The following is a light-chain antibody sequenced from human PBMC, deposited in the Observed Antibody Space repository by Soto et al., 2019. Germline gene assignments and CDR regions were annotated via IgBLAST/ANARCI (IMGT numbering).Light chain of an antibody. CDR1: QSVSSSY. Sequence: EIVLTQSPGTLSLSPGERATLSCRASQSVSSSYLAWYQQKPGQAPRLLIYGASSRATGIPDRFSGSGSGTDFTLTISRLEHVDFAVYYCQQYGSSPPITFGQGTRLEIK. CDR2: GAS. V-gene: IGKV3-20*01. CDR3: QQYGSSPPIT. J-gene: IGKJ5*01.